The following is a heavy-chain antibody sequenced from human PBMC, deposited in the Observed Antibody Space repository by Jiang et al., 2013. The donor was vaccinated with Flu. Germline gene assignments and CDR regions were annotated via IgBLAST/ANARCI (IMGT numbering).Heavy chain of an antibody. V-gene: IGHV4-59*01. D-gene: IGHD2-15*01. CDR2: IHYTGNT. Sequence: LLKPSETLSLTCNVSGGSISGYYWSWIRQPPGRGLEWIGNIHYTGNTKFNPSLESRVTMSVDESKKQFSLKLNSVTAADTVVYYCTRGGGWQPINWGQGSLVAVSS. J-gene: IGHJ4*02. CDR3: TRGGGWQPIN. CDR1: GGSISGYY.